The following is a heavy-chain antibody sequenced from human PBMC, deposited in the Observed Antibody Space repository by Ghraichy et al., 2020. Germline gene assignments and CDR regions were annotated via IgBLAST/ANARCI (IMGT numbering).Heavy chain of an antibody. V-gene: IGHV1-2*06. CDR2: INPNSGGT. J-gene: IGHJ6*04. Sequence: ASVKVSCKASGYTFTGYYMHWVRQAPGQGLEWMGRINPNSGGTNYAQKFQGRVTMTRDTSISTAYMELSRLRSDDTAVYYFARGGETYSGSYPSGSDVWGKGTTVTVSS. CDR1: GYTFTGYY. D-gene: IGHD1-26*01. CDR3: ARGGETYSGSYPSGSDV.